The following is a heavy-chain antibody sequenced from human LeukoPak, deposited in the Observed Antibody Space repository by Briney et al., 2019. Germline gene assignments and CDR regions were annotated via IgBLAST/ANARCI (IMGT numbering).Heavy chain of an antibody. V-gene: IGHV3-23*01. D-gene: IGHD3-22*01. J-gene: IGHJ4*02. CDR3: AKDTTNPYYYDSSGN. Sequence: QSGGSLRLSCAASGFTFSSYAMSWVRQAPGKGLEWVSAISGSGGSTYYADSVKGRFTISRDDSKNTLYLQMNSLRAEDTAVYYCAKDTTNPYYYDSSGNWGQGTLVTVSS. CDR2: ISGSGGST. CDR1: GFTFSSYA.